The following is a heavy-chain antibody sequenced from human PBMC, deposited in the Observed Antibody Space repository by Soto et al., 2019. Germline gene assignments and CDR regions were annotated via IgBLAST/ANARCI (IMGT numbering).Heavy chain of an antibody. CDR2: IYYSGST. J-gene: IGHJ4*02. CDR1: GGSISSGDYY. Sequence: SETLSLTCTVSGGSISSGDYYWSWIRQPPGKGLEWIGYIYYSGSTYYNPSLKSRVTISVDTSKNQFSLKLSSVTAADTAVYYCARDHAPYSTGPGYWGQGTLVTVSS. V-gene: IGHV4-30-4*01. D-gene: IGHD6-25*01. CDR3: ARDHAPYSTGPGY.